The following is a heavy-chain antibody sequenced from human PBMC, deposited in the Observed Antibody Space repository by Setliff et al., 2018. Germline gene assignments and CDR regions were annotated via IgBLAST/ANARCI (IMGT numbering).Heavy chain of an antibody. CDR1: SGSISSDNYY. D-gene: IGHD3-22*01. V-gene: IGHV4-39*01. J-gene: IGHJ4*02. CDR3: ARLSGYYFDY. CDR2: LSYNGNA. Sequence: PSETLSLTCTVSSGSISSDNYYWGWIRQPPGKGLEWIGTLSYNGNAYYTPSLKSRVTISIDTSKNQFSLKLSSVTAADTAVYYCARLSGYYFDYWGQGTLVTVSS.